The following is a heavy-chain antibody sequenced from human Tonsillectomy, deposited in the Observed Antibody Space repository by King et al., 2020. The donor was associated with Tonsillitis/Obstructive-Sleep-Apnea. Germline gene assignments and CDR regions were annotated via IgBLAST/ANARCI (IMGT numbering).Heavy chain of an antibody. V-gene: IGHV4-4*02. CDR2: VYHSGST. CDR3: ARTITGSYFRFDS. J-gene: IGHJ4*02. Sequence: VQLQESGPGLVEPSGTLSLTCTVSDGSISGSDWWSWVRQPPGKGLEWIGEVYHSGSTNYNPSLKIRVTISVEISKNQFSLQLSSVTAADTAVYFCARTITGSYFRFDSWGPGTLVTVSS. D-gene: IGHD1-26*01. CDR1: DGSISGSDW.